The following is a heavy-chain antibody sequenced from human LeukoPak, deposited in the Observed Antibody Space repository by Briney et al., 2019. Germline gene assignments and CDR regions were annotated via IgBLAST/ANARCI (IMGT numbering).Heavy chain of an antibody. CDR2: ISATGGST. Sequence: PGGSLRLSCSASGFTFSNYAMSWVRQAPGMGLEWVSSISATGGSTYYADSVKGRFTISGDNSKNTLYLHMNSLRAEDTAVYFCAKSQYTFGKFDYWGQGTLVTVSS. V-gene: IGHV3-23*01. CDR3: AKSQYTFGKFDY. CDR1: GFTFSNYA. J-gene: IGHJ4*02. D-gene: IGHD5-18*01.